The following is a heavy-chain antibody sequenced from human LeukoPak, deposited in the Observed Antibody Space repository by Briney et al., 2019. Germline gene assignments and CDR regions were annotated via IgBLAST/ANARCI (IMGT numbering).Heavy chain of an antibody. CDR2: INHSGST. Sequence: SETLSLTCAVYGGSFSGYYWSWIRQPPGKGLEWIGEINHSGSTNYNPSLKSRVTISVDTSKNQFSLKLSSVTAADTAVYYCARGHSSSRRNYFDYWGQGTLVTVSS. J-gene: IGHJ4*02. D-gene: IGHD6-6*01. CDR1: GGSFSGYY. CDR3: ARGHSSSRRNYFDY. V-gene: IGHV4-34*01.